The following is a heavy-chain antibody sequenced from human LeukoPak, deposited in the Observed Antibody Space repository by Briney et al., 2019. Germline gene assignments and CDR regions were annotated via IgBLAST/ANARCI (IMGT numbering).Heavy chain of an antibody. Sequence: SVKVSCKASGGTFSSYAISWVRQAPGQGLEWMGGSIPIFGTANYAQRFQGRVTITTGESTSTAYMELSSLRSEDKAVYYCARDTIFGGRYYYYYMDVWGKGTTVTVSS. CDR3: ARDTIFGGRYYYYYMDV. CDR1: GGTFSSYA. J-gene: IGHJ6*03. CDR2: SIPIFGTA. D-gene: IGHD3-3*01. V-gene: IGHV1-69*05.